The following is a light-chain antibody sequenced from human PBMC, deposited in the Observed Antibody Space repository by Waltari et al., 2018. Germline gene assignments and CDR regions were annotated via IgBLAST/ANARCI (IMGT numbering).Light chain of an antibody. V-gene: IGLV3-21*01. Sequence: SSVLTQPPSVSLAPGKTARITWGGNKIGVKSVHWYQQKPGQAPALVIYDDRDRPSGIPERFSGSNSGNTATLTISRVEVGDEADYYCQVWDSRTEHVVFGGGTKLTVL. CDR3: QVWDSRTEHVV. CDR2: DDR. CDR1: KIGVKS. J-gene: IGLJ2*01.